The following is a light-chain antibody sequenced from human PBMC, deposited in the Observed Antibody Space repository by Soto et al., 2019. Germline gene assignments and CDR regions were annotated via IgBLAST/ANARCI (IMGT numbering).Light chain of an antibody. V-gene: IGLV2-14*01. CDR2: DVS. CDR3: SSYTSSGTPV. CDR1: SSDVGGYNY. J-gene: IGLJ2*01. Sequence: QSVLTQPASVSGSPGQSITISCTGTSSDVGGYNYVSWYQQYPGKAPKLMIYDVSNRPSGVSNRFSGSKSGNTASLTISGLQAEDEADYFCSSYTSSGTPVFGGGTKLTVL.